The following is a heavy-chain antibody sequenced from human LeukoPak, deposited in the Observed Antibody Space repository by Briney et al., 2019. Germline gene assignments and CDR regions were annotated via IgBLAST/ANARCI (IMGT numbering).Heavy chain of an antibody. CDR3: ARPSSSSWDDAFDI. D-gene: IGHD6-13*01. CDR1: GGSISSYY. J-gene: IGHJ3*02. V-gene: IGHV4-59*08. CDR2: IYYSGST. Sequence: SETLSLTCTVSGGSISSYYWSWIRQPPGKGLEWIGYIYYSGSTNYNPSLKSRVTISVDTSKNQFSLKLSSVTAADTAVYYCARPSSSSWDDAFDIWGQGTMVTVSS.